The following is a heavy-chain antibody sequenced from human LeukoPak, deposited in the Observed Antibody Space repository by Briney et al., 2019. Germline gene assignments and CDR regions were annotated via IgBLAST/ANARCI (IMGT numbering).Heavy chain of an antibody. V-gene: IGHV3-23*01. Sequence: PGGSLRLSCAASGFTFSSYAMSWVRQAPGKGLEWVSAISGSGGSTYYADSVKGRFTISRDNSKNTLYLQMNSLRAEDTAVYYCATGGWYYYYGMDVWGQGTTVTVSS. CDR3: ATGGWYYYYGMDV. D-gene: IGHD6-19*01. CDR1: GFTFSSYA. J-gene: IGHJ6*02. CDR2: ISGSGGST.